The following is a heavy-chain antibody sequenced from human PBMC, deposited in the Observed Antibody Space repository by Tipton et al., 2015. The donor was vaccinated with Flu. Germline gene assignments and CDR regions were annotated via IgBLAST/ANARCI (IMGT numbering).Heavy chain of an antibody. CDR1: GGAIKSERYY. CDR2: IYESGSA. J-gene: IGHJ5*02. D-gene: IGHD4-11*01. CDR3: ARRDFSNYVSDPKNWFDR. Sequence: GLVKPSETLSLTCRVSGGAIKSERYYWGWTRQPPGKEVEWIGSIYESGSAYYNPSLKSRVTISVDTSKNQFSLEMRSVTAADMAFYYCARRDFSNYVSDPKNWFDRWGQGILVTVSS. V-gene: IGHV4-39*07.